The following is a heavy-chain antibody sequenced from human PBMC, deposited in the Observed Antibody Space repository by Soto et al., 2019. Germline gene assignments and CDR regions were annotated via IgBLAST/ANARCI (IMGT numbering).Heavy chain of an antibody. D-gene: IGHD6-19*01. J-gene: IGHJ4*02. V-gene: IGHV1-69*06. CDR1: GGTFSSYA. Sequence: SVKVSCKASGGTFSSYAISWVRQAPGQGLEWMGGIIPIFGTANYAQKFQGRVTITADKSTSTAYMELSSLRSEDTAVYYCAREEHSSGWAYYFDYWGQGTLVTVSS. CDR2: IIPIFGTA. CDR3: AREEHSSGWAYYFDY.